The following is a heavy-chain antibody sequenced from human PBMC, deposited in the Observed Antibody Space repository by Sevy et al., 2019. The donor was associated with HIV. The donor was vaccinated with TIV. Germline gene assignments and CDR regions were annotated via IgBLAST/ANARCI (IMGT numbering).Heavy chain of an antibody. CDR3: AGENAWGRGYS. V-gene: IGHV4-59*08. Sequence: SETLSLTCTVSGGSITSLYWNWIRQPPGKGLEWIANIYYNGHSYYNPSLKSRVTLSLDTSKNQFSLRLSSVTAADTAMYYCAGENAWGRGYSWGQGTLVTVSS. CDR2: IYYNGHS. J-gene: IGHJ4*02. CDR1: GGSITSLY. D-gene: IGHD1-26*01.